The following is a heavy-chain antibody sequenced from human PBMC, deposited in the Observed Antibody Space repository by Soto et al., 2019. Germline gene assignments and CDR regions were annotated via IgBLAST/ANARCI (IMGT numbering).Heavy chain of an antibody. J-gene: IGHJ3*02. CDR3: ARGGSGYDLDAFDI. V-gene: IGHV3-30-3*01. D-gene: IGHD5-12*01. CDR2: ISYDGSNK. CDR1: GFTFSSYA. Sequence: GGSLRLSCAASGFTFSSYAMHWVRQAPGKGLEWVAVISYDGSNKYYADSVKGRFTISRDNSKNTLYLQMNSLRAEDTAVYYCARGGSGYDLDAFDIWGQGTMVTVS.